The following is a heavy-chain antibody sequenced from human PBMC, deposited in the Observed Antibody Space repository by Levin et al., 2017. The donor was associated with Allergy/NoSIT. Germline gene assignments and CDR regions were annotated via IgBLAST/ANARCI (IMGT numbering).Heavy chain of an antibody. CDR2: ITGSGGST. CDR1: GFTFSSHA. V-gene: IGHV3-23*01. D-gene: IGHD4-11*01. Sequence: AGGSLRLSCAASGFTFSSHAMSWVRQAPGKGLEWVSSITGSGGSTYYADSVKGRFTILRDNSKNMLFLQGNSPRDEDTAVYFCAKAPGSISSYDSWGQGTLV. CDR3: AKAPGSISSYDS. J-gene: IGHJ4*02.